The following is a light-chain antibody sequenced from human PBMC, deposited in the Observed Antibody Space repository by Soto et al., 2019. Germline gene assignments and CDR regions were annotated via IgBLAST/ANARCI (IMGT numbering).Light chain of an antibody. CDR2: GTS. J-gene: IGKJ1*01. CDR1: QTVSRMY. CDR3: RQDFHSPWT. V-gene: IGKV3D-7*01. Sequence: EIVLRQSPVTLSLSPGERATLSCRASQTVSRMYLSWYPQTPGQAPRXFIYGTSTRETGIPVRFSGRGAGPDFTRTISSLQPADVEVDVCRQDFHSPWTFGQGTKVDIK.